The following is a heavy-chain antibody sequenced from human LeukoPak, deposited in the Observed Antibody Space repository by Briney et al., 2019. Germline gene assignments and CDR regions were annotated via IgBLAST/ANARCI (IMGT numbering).Heavy chain of an antibody. Sequence: GGSLRLSCAASGFTFSSYWMHWVRQAPGKGLVWVSRINSDGSSRSYADSAKGRFTISRDNAKNTLDLQMNSLRAEDTAVYYCARDGDYYDSTYYFDYWGQGTLVTVSS. J-gene: IGHJ4*02. CDR2: INSDGSSR. V-gene: IGHV3-74*01. CDR1: GFTFSSYW. D-gene: IGHD3-22*01. CDR3: ARDGDYYDSTYYFDY.